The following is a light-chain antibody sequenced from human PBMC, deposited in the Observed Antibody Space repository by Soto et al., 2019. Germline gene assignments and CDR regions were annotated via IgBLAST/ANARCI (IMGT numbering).Light chain of an antibody. CDR1: QGISSY. Sequence: AIRMTQSPSSFSASTGDRVTITCRASQGISSYLAWYQQKPGKAPKLLIYAASTLQSGVPSRFSGSGSGTAFTLTISCLQSEDFATYYCQQYYSYLYTFGQGTKLEIK. CDR3: QQYYSYLYT. J-gene: IGKJ2*01. CDR2: AAS. V-gene: IGKV1-8*01.